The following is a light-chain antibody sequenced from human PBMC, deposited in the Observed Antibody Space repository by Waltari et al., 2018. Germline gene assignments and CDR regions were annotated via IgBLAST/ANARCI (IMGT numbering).Light chain of an antibody. CDR3: QLYDDFPPYT. Sequence: DIQMTQSPSSLSASVGDRVTISCQASRDINNFLNWYQQKPGKAPTLLIYDASNLEIGVPSRFSVRGSGTHFTLTITNVQPEDVATYYCQLYDDFPPYTFGQGTKLDIK. CDR2: DAS. CDR1: RDINNF. V-gene: IGKV1-33*01. J-gene: IGKJ2*01.